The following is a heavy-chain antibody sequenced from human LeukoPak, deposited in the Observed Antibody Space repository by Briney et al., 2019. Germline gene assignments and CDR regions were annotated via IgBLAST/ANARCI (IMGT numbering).Heavy chain of an antibody. D-gene: IGHD3-3*01. Sequence: GGSLRLSCAASGFIFSDYYMNWIRQAPGKGLEWVSYISSSGSIIYYVDSVKGRFTISRDNAKNSLYLQMNSLRAEDTAVYYCARDSGSHYDFWSGPSDYWGQGTLVTVSS. CDR2: ISSSGSII. CDR3: ARDSGSHYDFWSGPSDY. CDR1: GFIFSDYY. V-gene: IGHV3-11*04. J-gene: IGHJ4*02.